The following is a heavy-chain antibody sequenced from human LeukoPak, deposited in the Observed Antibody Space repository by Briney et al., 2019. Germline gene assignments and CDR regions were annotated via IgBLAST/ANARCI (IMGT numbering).Heavy chain of an antibody. CDR1: GDSVSSNSAA. J-gene: IGHJ4*02. D-gene: IGHD6-19*01. Sequence: SQTLSLTCAISGDSVSSNSAAWNWIRQSPSRGLEWLGRTHYRSKWSNDYAVSVQSRITINLDTSKNQFSLHLTSVTPEDTAVYYCARDHYSSGWYRFDSWGQGTLVTVSS. CDR3: ARDHYSSGWYRFDS. V-gene: IGHV6-1*01. CDR2: THYRSKWSN.